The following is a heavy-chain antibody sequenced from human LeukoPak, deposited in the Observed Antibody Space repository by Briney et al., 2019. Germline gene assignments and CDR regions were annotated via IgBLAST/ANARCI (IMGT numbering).Heavy chain of an antibody. Sequence: PGGSLRLSCVASGFTFSKYPMNWVRQAPGKGLEWISTISVSDNTHYTDSVKGRFTISRDNSKNTLYLQMNSLRAEDTAVYYCAKGLEVRGAKGADYWGQGTLVTVSS. CDR3: AKGLEVRGAKGADY. D-gene: IGHD4/OR15-4a*01. J-gene: IGHJ4*02. V-gene: IGHV3-23*01. CDR2: ISVSDNT. CDR1: GFTFSKYP.